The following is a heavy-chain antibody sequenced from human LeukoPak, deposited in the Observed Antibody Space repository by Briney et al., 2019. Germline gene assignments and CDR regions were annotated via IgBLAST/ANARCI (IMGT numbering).Heavy chain of an antibody. CDR3: AREDSADDLDAFDI. CDR2: IHYSGST. CDR1: GGSVSSGSYY. V-gene: IGHV4-61*01. Sequence: SETLSLTCTVSGGSVSSGSYYWSWIRQPPGKGLEWIGYIHYSGSTNYNPSLKSRVTLSVDMSKNQFSLKLTSVTAADTAVYFCAREDSADDLDAFDIWGQGTMVTVSS. D-gene: IGHD5-12*01. J-gene: IGHJ3*02.